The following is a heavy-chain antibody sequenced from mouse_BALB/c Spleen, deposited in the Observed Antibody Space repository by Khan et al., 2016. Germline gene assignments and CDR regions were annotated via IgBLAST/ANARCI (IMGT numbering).Heavy chain of an antibody. CDR1: GYTFTDFA. D-gene: IGHD1-1*01. V-gene: IGHV1S137*01. CDR3: ARDNYGSTGFAY. J-gene: IGHJ2*01. Sequence: QVQLKESGPEVVRPGVSVKISCKGSGYTFTDFAMHWVMQSRAKSLEWIGIVSTYSDNTKYNQKFKGKATMTVDKYSNTAYMELVGLTSEDSAIYYCARDNYGSTGFAYGGQGTTLTVSS. CDR2: VSTYSDNT.